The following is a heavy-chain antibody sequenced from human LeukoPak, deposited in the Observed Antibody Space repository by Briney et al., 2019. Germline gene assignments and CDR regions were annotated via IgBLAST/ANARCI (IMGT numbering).Heavy chain of an antibody. CDR2: INPNSGGT. D-gene: IGHD6-13*01. J-gene: IGHJ1*01. V-gene: IGHV1-2*02. CDR1: GYTFTGYY. Sequence: GSLVKVSCKPSGYTFTGYYIHWVRQAPGQGLEWMGWINPNSGGTNYAQNFQGRVTMTRATSISTAYKELSWLTSDDTAVYYCARGEGIAAAGTYFQYWGQGTLVTVSP. CDR3: ARGEGIAAAGTYFQY.